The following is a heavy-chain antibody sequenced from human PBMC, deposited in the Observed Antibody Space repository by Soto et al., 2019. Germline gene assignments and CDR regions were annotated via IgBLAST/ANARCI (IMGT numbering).Heavy chain of an antibody. J-gene: IGHJ5*02. Sequence: EVQLLESGGGLVQPGGSLRLSCAASGFTFSSYAMSWVRQAPGKGLEWVSAISGSGGSTYYADSVKGRFTISRDNSKNTLYLQMNSLRAEDTAVYYCAKDIGYCSGGSCDPVWFDPWGQGTLVTVSS. V-gene: IGHV3-23*01. D-gene: IGHD2-15*01. CDR1: GFTFSSYA. CDR2: ISGSGGST. CDR3: AKDIGYCSGGSCDPVWFDP.